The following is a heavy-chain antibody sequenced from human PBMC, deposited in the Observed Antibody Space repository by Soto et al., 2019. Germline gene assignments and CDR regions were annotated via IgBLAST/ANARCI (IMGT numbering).Heavy chain of an antibody. J-gene: IGHJ4*02. Sequence: PGGSLRLSCAASGFTFSSYAVSWVRQAPGKGLEWVSAISGSGGSTYYADSVKGRFTISRDNSKNTLYLQMNSLRAEDTAVYYCAKIRDYYDNSGYYEGAQAHYFDYWGQGTLVTVSS. CDR2: ISGSGGST. CDR1: GFTFSSYA. D-gene: IGHD3-22*01. CDR3: AKIRDYYDNSGYYEGAQAHYFDY. V-gene: IGHV3-23*01.